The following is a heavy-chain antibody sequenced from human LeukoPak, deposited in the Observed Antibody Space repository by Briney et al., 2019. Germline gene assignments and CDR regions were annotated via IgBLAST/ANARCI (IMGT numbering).Heavy chain of an antibody. CDR1: GYTFTSYY. V-gene: IGHV1-46*01. CDR3: AREGDTAMVNFDY. CDR2: INPSGGST. Sequence: ASVKVSCKASGYTFTSYYMHWVRQAPGQGLEWMGIINPSGGSTNYAQKFQGRVTMTRDTSISTAYMELSRLRSDDTAVYYCAREGDTAMVNFDYWGQGTLVTVSS. D-gene: IGHD5-18*01. J-gene: IGHJ4*02.